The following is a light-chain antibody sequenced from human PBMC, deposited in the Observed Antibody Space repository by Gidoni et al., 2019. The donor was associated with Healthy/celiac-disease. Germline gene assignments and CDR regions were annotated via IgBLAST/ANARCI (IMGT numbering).Light chain of an antibody. Sequence: ATINCKSSQSVLYSSNNKNYLAWYQQKPGQPPKLLVYWASTRESGVPDRFSGSGSGTDFTLTISSLQAEDVAVYYCQQYYSTPLTFGGGTKVEIK. CDR3: QQYYSTPLT. V-gene: IGKV4-1*01. J-gene: IGKJ4*01. CDR2: WAS. CDR1: QSVLYSSNNKNY.